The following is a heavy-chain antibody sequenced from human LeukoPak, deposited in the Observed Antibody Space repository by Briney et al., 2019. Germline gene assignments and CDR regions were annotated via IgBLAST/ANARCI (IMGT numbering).Heavy chain of an antibody. V-gene: IGHV4-59*08. D-gene: IGHD2-2*01. CDR3: ATNAGPAALNVIDI. CDR1: GVSISRHL. J-gene: IGHJ3*02. Sequence: SETLSLTCVVSGVSISRHLWSWIRQPPGMGPQWIGFVYNSGSTDYNPSPKGRVTISADTSKNQFSLKLSSVTASDTAVYYCATNAGPAALNVIDIWGLGTMVTVSS. CDR2: VYNSGST.